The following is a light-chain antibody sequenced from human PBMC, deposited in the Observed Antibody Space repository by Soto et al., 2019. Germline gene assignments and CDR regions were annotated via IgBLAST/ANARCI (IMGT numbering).Light chain of an antibody. CDR3: AAWDDSRNWV. J-gene: IGLJ3*02. CDR1: TSNIGGNT. Sequence: QPVLTQPPSASGTPGQTVTIYCSGSTSNIGGNTANWYQQFPGTAPKLIIYSNHQRPSGVPDRFSASKSGTSASLTISGLQSEDEADYYCAAWDDSRNWVFGGGTKLTVL. CDR2: SNH. V-gene: IGLV1-44*01.